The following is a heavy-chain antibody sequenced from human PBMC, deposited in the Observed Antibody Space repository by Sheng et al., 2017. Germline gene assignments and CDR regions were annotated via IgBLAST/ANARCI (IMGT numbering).Heavy chain of an antibody. D-gene: IGHD4-17*01. CDR1: FTVSSNY. CDR3: ARDLASHNDYGDYFGY. V-gene: IGHV3-66*02. Sequence: EVQLVESGGGLVQPGFTVSSNYMSWVRQAPGKGLEWVSVIYSGGSTYYADSVKGRFTISRDNSKNTLYLQMNSLRAEDTAVYYCARDLASHNDYGDYFGYWGQGTLVTVSS. CDR2: IYSGGST. J-gene: IGHJ4*02.